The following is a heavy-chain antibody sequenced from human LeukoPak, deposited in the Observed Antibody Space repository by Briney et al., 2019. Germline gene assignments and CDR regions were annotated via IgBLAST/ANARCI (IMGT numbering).Heavy chain of an antibody. CDR2: MNPDSGNT. D-gene: IGHD6-13*01. CDR1: GYTFTGYY. Sequence: EASVKVSCKASGYTFTGYYMHWVRQATGQGLEWMGWMNPDSGNTGYAQKFQGRVTMTRNPSISTAYMELSSLTSEDTAVYYCARRIAAAGVGIVYWGQGTLVTVSS. J-gene: IGHJ4*02. CDR3: ARRIAAAGVGIVY. V-gene: IGHV1-8*02.